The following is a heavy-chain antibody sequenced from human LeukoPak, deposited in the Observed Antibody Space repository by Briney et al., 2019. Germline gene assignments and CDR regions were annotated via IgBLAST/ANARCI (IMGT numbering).Heavy chain of an antibody. D-gene: IGHD1-26*01. CDR2: ISYDGSNK. Sequence: GGSLRLTCAASGFTFSSYAMHWVRQAPGKGLEWVAVISYDGSNKYYADSVKGRFTISRDNSENTLYLQMNSLRAEDTAVYYCAISIVGATFQPWGQGTLVTVSS. V-gene: IGHV3-30*04. CDR3: AISIVGATFQP. J-gene: IGHJ5*02. CDR1: GFTFSSYA.